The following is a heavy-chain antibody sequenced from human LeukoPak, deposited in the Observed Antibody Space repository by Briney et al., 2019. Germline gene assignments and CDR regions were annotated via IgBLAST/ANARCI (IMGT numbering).Heavy chain of an antibody. CDR2: INHSGST. CDR1: GGSFSGYY. V-gene: IGHV4-34*01. Sequence: SEALSLPCAGYGGSFSGYYWRWIRQPPGKGLEGMGEINHSGSTNYNPSLKSRVTISVDTSKNQFSLKLSSVTAADTAVYYCARGPRYYYGSGSYFDYWGQGTLVTVSS. CDR3: ARGPRYYYGSGSYFDY. D-gene: IGHD3-10*01. J-gene: IGHJ4*02.